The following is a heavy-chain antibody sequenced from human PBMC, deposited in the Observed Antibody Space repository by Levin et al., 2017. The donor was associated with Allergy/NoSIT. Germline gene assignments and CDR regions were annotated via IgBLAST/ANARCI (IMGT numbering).Heavy chain of an antibody. CDR3: ARGVVITTSATLSFRHFDY. CDR2: IYTSGST. J-gene: IGHJ4*02. Sequence: TSQTLSLTCTVSGGSISSYYWSWIRQPAGKGLEWIGRIYTSGSTNYNPSLKSRVTMSVDTSKNQFSLKLSSVTAADTAVYYCARGVVITTSATLSFRHFDYWGQGTLVTVSS. CDR1: GGSISSYY. D-gene: IGHD3-22*01. V-gene: IGHV4-4*07.